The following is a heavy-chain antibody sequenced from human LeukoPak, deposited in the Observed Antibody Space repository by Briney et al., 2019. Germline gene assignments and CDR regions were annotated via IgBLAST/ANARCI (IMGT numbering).Heavy chain of an antibody. J-gene: IGHJ4*02. CDR1: GNYW. CDR3: VSFYETY. CDR2: INSDGSWT. D-gene: IGHD2/OR15-2a*01. Sequence: GGSLRLSCAASGNYWMHWVRQAPGKGLVWVSHINSDGSWTSYADSVKGRFTTSKDNAKNTVYLQMNSLRAEDTAVYYCVSFYETYWGRGTLVTVSS. V-gene: IGHV3-74*01.